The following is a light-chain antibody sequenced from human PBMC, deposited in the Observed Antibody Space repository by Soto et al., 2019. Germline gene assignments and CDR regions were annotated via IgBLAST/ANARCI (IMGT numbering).Light chain of an antibody. CDR1: SSDVGSYNL. Sequence: QSALTQPASVSGSPGQSITISCTGTSSDVGSYNLVSWYQQHPGKAPKLMIYEVSKRPSGVSNRFSGSKSGNTASLTISGLQAEDEAVYYCCSYAGSSTFPYVFGTATKVTVL. CDR3: CSYAGSSTFPYV. CDR2: EVS. V-gene: IGLV2-23*02. J-gene: IGLJ1*01.